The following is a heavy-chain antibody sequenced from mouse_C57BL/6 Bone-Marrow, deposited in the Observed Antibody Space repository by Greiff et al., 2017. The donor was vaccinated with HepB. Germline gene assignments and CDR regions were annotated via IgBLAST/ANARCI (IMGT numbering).Heavy chain of an antibody. V-gene: IGHV1-81*01. Sequence: QVQLKQSGTELARPGASVKLSCKASGYTFTSYGISWVKQRTGQGLEWIGEIYPRSGNTYYNEKFKGKATLTADKSSSTAYMELRSLTSEDAAVYFCASPYYSNYRNFDVWGTGTTVTVSS. D-gene: IGHD2-5*01. CDR1: GYTFTSYG. J-gene: IGHJ1*03. CDR3: ASPYYSNYRNFDV. CDR2: IYPRSGNT.